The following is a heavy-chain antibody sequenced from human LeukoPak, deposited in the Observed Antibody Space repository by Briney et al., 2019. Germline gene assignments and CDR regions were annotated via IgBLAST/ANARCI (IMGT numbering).Heavy chain of an antibody. Sequence: TGGSLRLSCVASGFTFSSYAMHWVRQAPGKGLEWVAVISFDGSNKYYADSVKGRFTISRDNSKNKLYLQVSAEDTAIYYCARGYASTSQLDPWGQGTLVTVSS. CDR3: ARGYASTSQLDP. CDR2: ISFDGSNK. V-gene: IGHV3-30*03. D-gene: IGHD6-13*01. J-gene: IGHJ5*02. CDR1: GFTFSSYA.